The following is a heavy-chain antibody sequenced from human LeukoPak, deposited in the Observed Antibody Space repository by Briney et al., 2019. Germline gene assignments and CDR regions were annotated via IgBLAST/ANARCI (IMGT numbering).Heavy chain of an antibody. V-gene: IGHV1-18*01. Sequence: ASVEVSCKASGYTFTSYGISWVRQAPGQGLEWMGWISAYNGNTNYAQKLQGRVTMTTDTSTSTAYMELRSLRSDDTAVYYCARVTSRSGYDFWSGYYGYYYYMDVWGKGTTVTVSS. CDR2: ISAYNGNT. D-gene: IGHD3-3*01. J-gene: IGHJ6*03. CDR1: GYTFTSYG. CDR3: ARVTSRSGYDFWSGYYGYYYYMDV.